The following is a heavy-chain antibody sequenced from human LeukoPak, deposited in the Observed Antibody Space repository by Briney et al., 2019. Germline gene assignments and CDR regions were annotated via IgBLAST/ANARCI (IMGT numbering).Heavy chain of an antibody. CDR3: AGTLRFLEWSDAFDI. Sequence: ASVKVSCKASGYTFTSYGISWVRQAPGQGLEWMGGIIPIFGTANYAQKFQGRVTITTDESTSTAYMELSSLRSEDTAVYYCAGTLRFLEWSDAFDIWGQGTMVTVSS. CDR1: GYTFTSYG. CDR2: IIPIFGTA. D-gene: IGHD3-3*01. V-gene: IGHV1-69*05. J-gene: IGHJ3*02.